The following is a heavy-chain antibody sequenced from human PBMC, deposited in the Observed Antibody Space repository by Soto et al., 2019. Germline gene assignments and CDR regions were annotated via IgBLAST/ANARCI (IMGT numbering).Heavy chain of an antibody. V-gene: IGHV4-34*01. CDR1: GGSFSGYY. Sequence: PSETLSLTCAVYGGSFSGYYWSWIRQPPGKGLEWIGEINHSGSTNYNPSLKSRVTISVDTSKNQFSLKLSSVTAADTAVYYCARAQWLVLYYYYGMDVWGQGTTVTVSS. J-gene: IGHJ6*02. D-gene: IGHD6-19*01. CDR2: INHSGST. CDR3: ARAQWLVLYYYYGMDV.